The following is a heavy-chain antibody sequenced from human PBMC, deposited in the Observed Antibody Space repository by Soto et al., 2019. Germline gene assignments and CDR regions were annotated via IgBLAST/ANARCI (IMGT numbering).Heavy chain of an antibody. V-gene: IGHV1-18*04. CDR3: ARDQGGYGIFGD. D-gene: IGHD5-12*01. J-gene: IGHJ4*02. Sequence: QVQLVQSGPEVKKPEASVKVSCKTSGYTFTSSGISWVRQAPGQGPEWMGWISGHNGVTNFARNFQDRVTLTIDSSTTTAYTEVRSLSFADTAIDYCARDQGGYGIFGDWGQGTLVTVSS. CDR1: GYTFTSSG. CDR2: ISGHNGVT.